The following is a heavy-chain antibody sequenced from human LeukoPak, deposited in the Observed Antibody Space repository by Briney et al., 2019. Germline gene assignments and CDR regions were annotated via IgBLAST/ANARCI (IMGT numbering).Heavy chain of an antibody. CDR3: AREGRNFFDP. Sequence: SQTLSLTCAISGGSVSTESGAWNWTRHSPSRGLEWLGRTYYRSKWYYDYAVSVKSRITINPDTSKNQVSLHLNSVTPEDTAVYYCAREGRNFFDPWGQGSLVTVSS. V-gene: IGHV6-1*01. J-gene: IGHJ5*02. CDR2: TYYRSKWYY. CDR1: GGSVSTESGA.